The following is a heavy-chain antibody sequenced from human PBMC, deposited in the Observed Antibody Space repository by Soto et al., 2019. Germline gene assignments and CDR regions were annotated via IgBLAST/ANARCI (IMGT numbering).Heavy chain of an antibody. CDR3: AREGEPDSRGCRKCGAYDF. Sequence: GGSLRLSCAASGFSFSLYWMSWVRQAPGKGPEWVANIRHDATETDYVEAVKGRFTISRDNARNSLYLQLNSLRDEDTAVYYCAREGEPDSRGCRKCGAYDFWGQGSLVTVSS. V-gene: IGHV3-7*01. CDR2: IRHDATET. J-gene: IGHJ4*02. D-gene: IGHD6-19*01. CDR1: GFSFSLYW.